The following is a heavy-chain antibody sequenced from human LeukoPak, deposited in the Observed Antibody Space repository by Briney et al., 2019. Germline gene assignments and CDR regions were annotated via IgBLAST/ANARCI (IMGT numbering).Heavy chain of an antibody. CDR3: AKRPSDYGDYVSYFDY. D-gene: IGHD4-17*01. Sequence: PGGSLRLSCAASGFSFISYGMHRVRQAPGKGLEWAGVISDDGRSKDYADSVKGRFTISRDNSKDTLYLQMNSLRDEDTAVYYCAKRPSDYGDYVSYFDYWGQGTLVTVSS. J-gene: IGHJ4*02. CDR1: GFSFISYG. CDR2: ISDDGRSK. V-gene: IGHV3-30*18.